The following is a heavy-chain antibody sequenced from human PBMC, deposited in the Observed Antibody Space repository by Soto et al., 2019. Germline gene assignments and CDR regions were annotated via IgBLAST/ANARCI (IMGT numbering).Heavy chain of an antibody. CDR3: ARDRSRLLFTDY. CDR2: ISSSSSYI. V-gene: IGHV3-21*01. J-gene: IGHJ4*02. Sequence: GGSLRLSCAASGFTFSSYSVNWVRQAPGKGLEWVSSISSSSSYIHYADSVKGRFTISRDNAKNSLYLQMNSLRAEDTAVYYCARDRSRLLFTDYWGQGTLVTVSS. D-gene: IGHD3-16*01. CDR1: GFTFSSYS.